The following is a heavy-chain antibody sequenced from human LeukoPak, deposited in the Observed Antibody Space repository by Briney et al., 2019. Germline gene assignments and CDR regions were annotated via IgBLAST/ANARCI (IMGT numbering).Heavy chain of an antibody. CDR1: GYTFTSYY. D-gene: IGHD2-2*01. V-gene: IGHV1-46*03. CDR3: AREAMTSEEVAEFDY. J-gene: IGHJ4*02. Sequence: ASVKVSCKPSGYTFTSYYVHWVRQAPGQGLEWMGIINPSGGTTSYAQKFQGRVTMTRDTSTSTVYMELSSLSSDDTAVYYCAREAMTSEEVAEFDYWGQGTLVTVSS. CDR2: INPSGGTT.